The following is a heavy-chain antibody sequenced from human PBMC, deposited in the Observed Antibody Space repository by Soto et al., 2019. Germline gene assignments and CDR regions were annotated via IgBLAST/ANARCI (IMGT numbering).Heavy chain of an antibody. CDR1: GGSISSGDYY. V-gene: IGHV4-30-4*01. J-gene: IGHJ5*02. CDR2: IYYSGST. CDR3: ARDQGDFPPSNWFDP. Sequence: SETLSLTCTVSGGSISSGDYYWSWIRQPPGKGLEWIGYIYYSGSTYYNPSLKSRVTISVDTSKNQFSLKLSSVTAADTAVYYCARDQGDFPPSNWFDPWGQGTLVTVSS. D-gene: IGHD2-21*02.